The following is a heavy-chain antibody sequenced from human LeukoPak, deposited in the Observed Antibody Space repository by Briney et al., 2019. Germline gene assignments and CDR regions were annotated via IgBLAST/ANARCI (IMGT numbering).Heavy chain of an antibody. CDR1: GFTFSSYS. V-gene: IGHV3-21*01. D-gene: IGHD7-27*01. CDR3: ARGVNWGYFPTTPHFDY. Sequence: GGSLRLSCAASGFTFSSYSMNWVRQAPGKGLEWVSSISSSSSYIYYADSVKGRFTISRDNAKNSLYLQMNSLRAEDTAVYYCARGVNWGYFPTTPHFDYWGQGTLATVSS. CDR2: ISSSSSYI. J-gene: IGHJ4*02.